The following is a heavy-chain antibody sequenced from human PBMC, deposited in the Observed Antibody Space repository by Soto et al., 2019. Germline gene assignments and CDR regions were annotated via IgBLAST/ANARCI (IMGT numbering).Heavy chain of an antibody. J-gene: IGHJ3*02. Sequence: ASVKVSCKASGYTFTSYGISWVRQAPGQGLEWVGWISAYNGNTNYAQKLQGRVTMTTDTSTSTAYMELRSLRSDDTAVYYCARAYCGGDYYSYVDAFDIWGQGTMVTVSS. CDR3: ARAYCGGDYYSYVDAFDI. CDR2: ISAYNGNT. CDR1: GYTFTSYG. D-gene: IGHD2-21*02. V-gene: IGHV1-18*04.